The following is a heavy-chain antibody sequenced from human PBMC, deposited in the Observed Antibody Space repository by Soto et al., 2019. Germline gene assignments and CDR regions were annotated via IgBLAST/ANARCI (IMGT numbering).Heavy chain of an antibody. CDR2: ISSSGSTT. Sequence: GGALRLSCAASGLTFSDYYISWIRQAPGKGLEWVSYISSSGSTTYYADSVKGRFTISRDNAKNSLYLEMNSLRAEDTAVYYCARASLWTTVKTKGRAFDIWGQGTMVTVSS. J-gene: IGHJ3*02. D-gene: IGHD4-17*01. CDR1: GLTFSDYY. V-gene: IGHV3-11*01. CDR3: ARASLWTTVKTKGRAFDI.